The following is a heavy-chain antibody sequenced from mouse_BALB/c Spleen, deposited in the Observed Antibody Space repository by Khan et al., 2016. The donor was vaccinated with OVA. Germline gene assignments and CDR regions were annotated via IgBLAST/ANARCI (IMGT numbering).Heavy chain of an antibody. J-gene: IGHJ2*01. Sequence: QVQLKESGAELAKPGASVKMSCTASGYTFTSYWMHWIKQRPGQGLEWIGYINPTSGYTDYNHKFKDKDTLTADKSSSTAYMQLSSLTSDDSAVYYCARDSIDYWGQGTALTVSS. V-gene: IGHV1-7*01. CDR3: ARDSIDY. D-gene: IGHD2-5*01. CDR1: GYTFTSYW. CDR2: INPTSGYT.